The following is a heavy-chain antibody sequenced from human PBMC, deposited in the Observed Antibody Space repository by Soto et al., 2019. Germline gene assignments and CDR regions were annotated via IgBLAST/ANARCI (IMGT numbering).Heavy chain of an antibody. CDR2: ISGSGGST. D-gene: IGHD5-12*01. V-gene: IGHV3-23*01. J-gene: IGHJ3*01. CDR3: TKDMEMATPDAFAL. Sequence: GGSLRLSCAASGFTFSSYTMNWVRQAPGKGLEWVSAISGSGGSTYYADSVKGRFTISRDNSKNTLYLQMNSLRAEDTAVYYCTKDMEMATPDAFALWGQGTMVTVSS. CDR1: GFTFSSYT.